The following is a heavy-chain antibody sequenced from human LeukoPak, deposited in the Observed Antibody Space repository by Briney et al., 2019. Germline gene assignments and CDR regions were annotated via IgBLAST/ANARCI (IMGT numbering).Heavy chain of an antibody. CDR1: GFTFSSHW. CDR2: IKHGGSEK. CDR3: ARDNFDWRPLDC. J-gene: IGHJ4*02. Sequence: PGGSLRLSCAGSGFTFSSHWMTWVRQTPGKGLEWVASIKHGGSEKNYVDSVEGRFTISRDNAKNSLYVEMNNLRGEDTAVYYCARDNFDWRPLDCWGQGTLVTVSS. D-gene: IGHD3-9*01. V-gene: IGHV3-7*03.